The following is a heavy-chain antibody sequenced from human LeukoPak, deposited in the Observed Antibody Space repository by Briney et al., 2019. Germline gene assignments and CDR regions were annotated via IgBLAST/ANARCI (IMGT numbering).Heavy chain of an antibody. CDR2: INPNSGGT. J-gene: IGHJ4*02. V-gene: IGHV1-2*02. CDR3: ARVSRPPRSSSYFDY. Sequence: ASVKVSCKASGYTFTGYYMHWVRQAPGQGLEWMGWINPNSGGTNYAQKFQGRVTMTRDTSISTAYMELSRLRSDDTAVYYCARVSRPPRSSSYFDYWGQGTLVTVSS. CDR1: GYTFTGYY. D-gene: IGHD6-13*01.